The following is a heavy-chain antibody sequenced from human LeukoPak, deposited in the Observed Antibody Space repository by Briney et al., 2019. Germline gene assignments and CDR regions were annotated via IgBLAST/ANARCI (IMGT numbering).Heavy chain of an antibody. CDR1: GYSFTSYW. V-gene: IGHV5-51*01. Sequence: GESLKISCQGSGYSFTSYWIGWVRQMPGKGLEWMGIIYPGDSDTRYSPSFQGQVTISADKSISTAYLQRSSLKASDTAMYYCARRDYSPGQGPFDYWGQGTLVTVSS. D-gene: IGHD2-15*01. J-gene: IGHJ4*02. CDR3: ARRDYSPGQGPFDY. CDR2: IYPGDSDT.